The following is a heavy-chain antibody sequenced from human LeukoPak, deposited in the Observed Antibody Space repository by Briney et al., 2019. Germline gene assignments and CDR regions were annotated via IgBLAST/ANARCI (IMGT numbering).Heavy chain of an antibody. CDR3: ARGHNSAFDY. V-gene: IGHV3-7*01. CDR1: GFTFISYW. D-gene: IGHD1-1*01. Sequence: GGSLRLSCAASGFTFISYWMNWVRQAPGEGPEWVANIKQDGSEKYYVDSVKGRFTISRDNAKNSLHLQMNSLRVEDTAVYYCARGHNSAFDYWGQGNLVAVSS. J-gene: IGHJ4*02. CDR2: IKQDGSEK.